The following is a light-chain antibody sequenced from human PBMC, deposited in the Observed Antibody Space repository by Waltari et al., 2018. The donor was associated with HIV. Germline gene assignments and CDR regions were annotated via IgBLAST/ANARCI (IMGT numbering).Light chain of an antibody. Sequence: QSALTQPASVSGSPGQSITISCTGTCSDLGSSNLIPWFQQHPGKAPKLMINAVSKPPSGVSNRFSGSKSGNTACLTISGLQAEDEADYYCCSYAGSSTRVFGGGTKLTVL. J-gene: IGLJ3*02. V-gene: IGLV2-23*02. CDR3: CSYAGSSTRV. CDR2: AVS. CDR1: CSDLGSSNL.